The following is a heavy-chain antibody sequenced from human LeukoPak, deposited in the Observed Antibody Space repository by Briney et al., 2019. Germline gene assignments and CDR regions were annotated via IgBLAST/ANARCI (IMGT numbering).Heavy chain of an antibody. D-gene: IGHD1-1*01. CDR1: SGSVSSYY. Sequence: SETLSLTCLVSSGSVSSYYWTWIRQPPGKGLEWIGYIYHTGSNNYSPSLKSRVTMYVDTSKNQLSLKLSSVTAADTAVYYCARHSERGGPFDIWGQGTMVTVSS. V-gene: IGHV4-59*08. CDR2: IYHTGSN. J-gene: IGHJ3*02. CDR3: ARHSERGGPFDI.